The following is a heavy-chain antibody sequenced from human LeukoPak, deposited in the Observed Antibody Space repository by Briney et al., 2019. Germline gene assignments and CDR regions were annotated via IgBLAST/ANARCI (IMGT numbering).Heavy chain of an antibody. V-gene: IGHV1-69*13. CDR2: IIPIFGTA. J-gene: IGHJ4*02. CDR1: GGTFSSYA. CDR3: ARELSLPGADSNYTPFDY. Sequence: SVKVSCKASGGTFSSYAISWVRQAPGQGLEWMGGIIPIFGTADYAQKFQGRVSITADESTSTAYMELSSLRSEDTAVYYCARELSLPGADSNYTPFDYWGQGTLVTVSS. D-gene: IGHD3-3*01.